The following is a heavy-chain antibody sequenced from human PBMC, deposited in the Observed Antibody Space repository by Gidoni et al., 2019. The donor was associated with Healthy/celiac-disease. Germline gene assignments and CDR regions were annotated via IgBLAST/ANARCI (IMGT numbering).Heavy chain of an antibody. Sequence: EVQLVESGGGLVQPGGSLRLSCAASGFTFRSYWMSWVRQAPGKGLEWVANIKQDGSEKYYVDSVKGRFTISRDNAKNSLYLQMNSLRAEDTAVYYCARLYYYGSGSYYNAYYYGMDVWGQGTTVTVSS. V-gene: IGHV3-7*01. CDR2: IKQDGSEK. CDR1: GFTFRSYW. D-gene: IGHD3-10*01. CDR3: ARLYYYGSGSYYNAYYYGMDV. J-gene: IGHJ6*02.